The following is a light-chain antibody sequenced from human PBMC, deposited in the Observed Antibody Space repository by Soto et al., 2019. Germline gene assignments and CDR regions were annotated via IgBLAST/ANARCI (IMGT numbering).Light chain of an antibody. CDR3: TSYASGSSHVV. CDR1: SSDIGGYDY. V-gene: IGLV2-14*01. Sequence: QSALTQPASVSGSPGQSITLSCTGTSSDIGGYDYVSWYQRHPGKAPKLIIHDVNNRPSGVSNRFSGSKSGNTASLTISGLQAEVEADYYCTSYASGSSHVVFGGGTKLTVL. CDR2: DVN. J-gene: IGLJ2*01.